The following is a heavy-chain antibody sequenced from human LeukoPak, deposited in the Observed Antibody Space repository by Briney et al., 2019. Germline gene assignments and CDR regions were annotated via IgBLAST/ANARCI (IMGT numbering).Heavy chain of an antibody. Sequence: GGSLRLSCAGTGYTFSGAWMHWVRQAPGKGLVWVSRINSDGSSTRYADSVRGRFTISRDNAKNTLYLQMNSLRADDTAVYYCARDWYYAIDYWGQGTLVTVSS. CDR2: INSDGSST. J-gene: IGHJ4*02. CDR3: ARDWYYAIDY. CDR1: GYTFSGAW. V-gene: IGHV3-74*01. D-gene: IGHD2-2*01.